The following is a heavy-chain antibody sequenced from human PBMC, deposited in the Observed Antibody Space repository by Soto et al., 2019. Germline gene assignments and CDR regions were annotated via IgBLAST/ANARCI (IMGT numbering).Heavy chain of an antibody. CDR3: AKWGGGGSDY. CDR1: GFTFTNYY. V-gene: IGHV3-7*01. Sequence: EVQLVESGGGLVQPGGSLRLSCAASGFTFTNYYMSWVRQAQGKGLEWVANINEDGSERYYVDYVKGRFTVSRDNAKNSLYLQMNSLRAEDTAIYYCAKWGGGGSDYWGQGSLVTVSS. D-gene: IGHD1-26*01. J-gene: IGHJ4*02. CDR2: INEDGSER.